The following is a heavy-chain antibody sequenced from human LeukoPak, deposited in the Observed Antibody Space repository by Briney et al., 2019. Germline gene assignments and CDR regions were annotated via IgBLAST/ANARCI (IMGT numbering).Heavy chain of an antibody. CDR3: ARDILDAFDS. Sequence: PGGSLRLSCAASGFTFSSYWMHWVRQAPGKGLVWVSCLNSDGSSTRYADSVKGRFTISRDNAQNTLYLQTNSLRAENTAVYYCARDILDAFDSWGQGTIVTVSS. J-gene: IGHJ3*02. D-gene: IGHD3-9*01. V-gene: IGHV3-74*01. CDR1: GFTFSSYW. CDR2: LNSDGSST.